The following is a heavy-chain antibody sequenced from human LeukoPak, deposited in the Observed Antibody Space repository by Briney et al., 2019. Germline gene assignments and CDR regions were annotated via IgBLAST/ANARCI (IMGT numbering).Heavy chain of an antibody. CDR1: GYTFTVYY. CDR2: MNPNSGDT. V-gene: IGHV1-2*02. Sequence: ASVKVSRKASGYTFTVYYIHWGRQAPGQGLERMAFMNPNSGDTYSAPQFQGRGTMTRDTSISTASMELSWLSSYDTAVYYCATGVATAFTYWGERTLLTVSS. D-gene: IGHD5-18*01. J-gene: IGHJ4*02. CDR3: ATGVATAFTY.